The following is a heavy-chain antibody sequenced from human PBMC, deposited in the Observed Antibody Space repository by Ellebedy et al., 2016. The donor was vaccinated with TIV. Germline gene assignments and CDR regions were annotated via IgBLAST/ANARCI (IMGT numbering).Heavy chain of an antibody. D-gene: IGHD3-10*01. V-gene: IGHV4-61*03. J-gene: IGHJ4*02. CDR3: ARDLGSGRYPGH. Sequence: SETLSLTXTVSGDSFSSDSSYWSWIRQSAGRGLEWIGYIYHTGDTYYNPSLKSRVAMSIDESQNAFSLKLTSVTAADMAVYYCARDLGSGRYPGHWGQGTLVTVSS. CDR1: GDSFSSDSSY. CDR2: IYHTGDT.